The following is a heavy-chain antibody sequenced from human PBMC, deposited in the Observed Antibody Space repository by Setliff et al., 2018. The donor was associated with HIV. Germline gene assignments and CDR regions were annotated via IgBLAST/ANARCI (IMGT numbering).Heavy chain of an antibody. CDR1: GGSISSGSYY. D-gene: IGHD5-18*01. J-gene: IGHJ4*02. CDR2: IYTSGST. V-gene: IGHV4-61*09. Sequence: SETLSLTCSVSGGSISSGSYYWSWIRQPAGKGLEWIGHIYTSGSTKYNPSLKSRVTISVDTSKNQFSLKVSSVTAADTAVYYCARSRGFTYGRLDYWGQGTLVTVSS. CDR3: ARSRGFTYGRLDY.